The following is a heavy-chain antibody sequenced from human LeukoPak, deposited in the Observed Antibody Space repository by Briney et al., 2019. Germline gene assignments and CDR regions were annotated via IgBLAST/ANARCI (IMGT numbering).Heavy chain of an antibody. Sequence: ASVKVSCKASGYTFTSYDINWVRQATGQGLEWMGWMNPNSGNTGYAQKFQGRVTMTRNTSISTAYMELSSLRSEDTAVYYCARDSVSXWSGPRRHDYWGQGTLVTVSS. CDR3: ARDSVSXWSGPRRHDY. V-gene: IGHV1-8*01. D-gene: IGHD3-3*01. CDR2: MNPNSGNT. J-gene: IGHJ4*02. CDR1: GYTFTSYD.